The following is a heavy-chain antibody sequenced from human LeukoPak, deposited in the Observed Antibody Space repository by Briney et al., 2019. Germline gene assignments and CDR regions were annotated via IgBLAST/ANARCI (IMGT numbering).Heavy chain of an antibody. CDR2: ISGNGRTT. CDR1: GFTFSSHT. D-gene: IGHD1-26*01. Sequence: GGSLRLSCSPSGFTFSSHTMHWVRQAPGKGLEYVSSISGNGRTTWYADSVKGRFTISRDNSKNTLYLQMSSLRPEDTALYFCVKDRTGTYSLDYWGQGTLVTVSS. CDR3: VKDRTGTYSLDY. J-gene: IGHJ4*02. V-gene: IGHV3-64D*06.